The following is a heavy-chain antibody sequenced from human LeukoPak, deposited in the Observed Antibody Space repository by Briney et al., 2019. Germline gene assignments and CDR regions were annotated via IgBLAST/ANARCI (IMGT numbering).Heavy chain of an antibody. D-gene: IGHD1-26*01. CDR2: TNGDGSST. V-gene: IGHV3-74*01. J-gene: IGHJ4*02. Sequence: GGSLRLSCAASGFTFSSYWMHWVRQAPGKGLVWVSRTNGDGSSTSYADSVRGRFTISRDNAKNTLYLQMNSLRAEDTAVYYCARDLAYSGDFWGQGTLVTVSS. CDR1: GFTFSSYW. CDR3: ARDLAYSGDF.